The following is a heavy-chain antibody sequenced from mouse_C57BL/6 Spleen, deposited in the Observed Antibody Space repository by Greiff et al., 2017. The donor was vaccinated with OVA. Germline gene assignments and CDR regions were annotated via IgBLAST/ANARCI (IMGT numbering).Heavy chain of an antibody. J-gene: IGHJ2*01. CDR2: IYPGDGDT. CDR3: ARSYGSSPFDY. D-gene: IGHD1-1*01. CDR1: GYAFSSYW. Sequence: QVQLQQSGAELVKPGASVKISCKASGYAFSSYWMNWVKQRPGKGLEWIGQIYPGDGDTNYNGKFKGKATLTGDKSSSTAYMQLSSLTSEDSAVYFCARSYGSSPFDYWGQGTTLTVSS. V-gene: IGHV1-80*01.